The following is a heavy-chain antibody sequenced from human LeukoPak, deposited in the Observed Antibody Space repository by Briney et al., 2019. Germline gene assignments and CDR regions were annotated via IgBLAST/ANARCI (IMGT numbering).Heavy chain of an antibody. D-gene: IGHD2/OR15-2a*01. J-gene: IGHJ4*02. CDR2: INSDGSWT. Sequence: GRSLRLSCAASGNYWMHWVRQVPGKRLVWVSHINSDGSWTSYADSVKGRFTISKDNAKNTVYLQMNSLRAEDTAVYYCVSFYETYWGRGTLVTVSS. V-gene: IGHV3-74*01. CDR3: VSFYETY. CDR1: GNYW.